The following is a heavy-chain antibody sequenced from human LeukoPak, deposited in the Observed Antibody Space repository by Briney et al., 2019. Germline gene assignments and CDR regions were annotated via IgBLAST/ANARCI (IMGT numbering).Heavy chain of an antibody. CDR3: ARGRPHGNDY. CDR1: GFTFRTYW. D-gene: IGHD4-23*01. J-gene: IGHJ4*02. V-gene: IGHV3-74*01. Sequence: SGGSLRLSCAASGFTFRTYWMHWVRQAPGKGLVWVSRIASDGSSTTYADSVKGRFSISRDNAKNTLYLQMNSLRVEDTAVYYCARGRPHGNDYWGQGTLVTVSS. CDR2: IASDGSST.